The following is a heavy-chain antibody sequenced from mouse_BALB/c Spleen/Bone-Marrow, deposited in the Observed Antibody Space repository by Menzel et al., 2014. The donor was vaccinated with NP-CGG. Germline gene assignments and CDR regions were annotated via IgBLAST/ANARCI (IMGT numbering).Heavy chain of an antibody. J-gene: IGHJ3*01. Sequence: QVQLTESGAELVRPGVSVKISCKGSGYTFTDYAMHWVKQSHAKSLEWIGVISTYYGDASYNQKFKGKATMTVDKSSSTAYMELARLTSEDSAIYYCARGGSTMITTFAYWGHGTLVTVSA. D-gene: IGHD2-4*01. CDR1: GYTFTDYA. V-gene: IGHV1S137*01. CDR3: ARGGSTMITTFAY. CDR2: ISTYYGDA.